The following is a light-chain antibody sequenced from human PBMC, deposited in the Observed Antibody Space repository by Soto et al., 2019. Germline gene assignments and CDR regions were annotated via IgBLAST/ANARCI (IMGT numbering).Light chain of an antibody. Sequence: EIVLTQSPATLSLSPGERATLSCRASQSVSSYLTWYQQRPGQAPRLLIYGASNRATGIPPRFSGSGSGTDFTLTISSLEPEDFAFYSCQQRSAWPLTFGGGTKVEIK. CDR2: GAS. V-gene: IGKV3-11*01. J-gene: IGKJ4*01. CDR3: QQRSAWPLT. CDR1: QSVSSY.